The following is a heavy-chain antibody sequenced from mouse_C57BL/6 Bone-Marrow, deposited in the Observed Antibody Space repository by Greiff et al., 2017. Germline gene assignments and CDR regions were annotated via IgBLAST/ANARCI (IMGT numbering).Heavy chain of an antibody. CDR2: INPSSGYT. D-gene: IGHD1-1*01. J-gene: IGHJ1*03. V-gene: IGHV1-7*01. CDR3: ARSEAPYYYGSSHWYFDV. Sequence: LVESGAELAKPGASVKLSCKASGYTFTSYWMHWVKQRPGQGLEWIGYINPSSGYTKYNQKFKDKATLTADKSSSTAYMQLSSLTYEDSAVYYWARSEAPYYYGSSHWYFDVWGTGTTVTVSA. CDR1: GYTFTSYW.